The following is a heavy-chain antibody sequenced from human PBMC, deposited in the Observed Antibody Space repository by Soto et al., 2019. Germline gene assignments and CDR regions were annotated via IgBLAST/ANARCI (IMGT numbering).Heavy chain of an antibody. V-gene: IGHV4-34*01. CDR3: ARGVYNTIFGVVSLDY. D-gene: IGHD3-3*01. CDR2: INHSGST. Sequence: PSETLSLTCAVYGGSFSGYYWSWIRQSPGKGLEWIGEINHSGSTNYNPSLKSRVTISVDTSKNQFSLTLRSMTAADTAVYYCARGVYNTIFGVVSLDYWGQGTLVTVSS. J-gene: IGHJ4*02. CDR1: GGSFSGYY.